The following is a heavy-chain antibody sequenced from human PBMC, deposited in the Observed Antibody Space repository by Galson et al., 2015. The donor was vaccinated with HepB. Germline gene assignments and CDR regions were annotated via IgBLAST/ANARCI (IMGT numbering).Heavy chain of an antibody. D-gene: IGHD3-22*01. CDR1: GFTFSSYA. CDR3: ARSIGGSSGYYRYYFDY. J-gene: IGHJ4*02. V-gene: IGHV3-30-3*01. CDR2: ISYDGSNK. Sequence: SLRLSCAASGFTFSSYAMHWVRQAPGKGLEWVAVISYDGSNKYYADSVKGRFTISRDNSKNTLYLQMNSLRAEDTAVYYCARSIGGSSGYYRYYFDYWGQGTLVTVSS.